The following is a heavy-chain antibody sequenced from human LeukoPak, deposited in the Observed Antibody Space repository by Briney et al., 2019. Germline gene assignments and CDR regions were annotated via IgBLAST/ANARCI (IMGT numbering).Heavy chain of an antibody. Sequence: GESLKISCKGSGYSSTNYWIGWVRQMPGKGLEWMGIIYLGDSDTRYSPSFQGQVTISADKSITTAYLQWSSLKASDTAMYYCATRGELSGGTICYWGQGTLVTVSS. D-gene: IGHD3-16*02. J-gene: IGHJ4*02. CDR2: IYLGDSDT. CDR1: GYSSTNYW. CDR3: ATRGELSGGTICY. V-gene: IGHV5-51*01.